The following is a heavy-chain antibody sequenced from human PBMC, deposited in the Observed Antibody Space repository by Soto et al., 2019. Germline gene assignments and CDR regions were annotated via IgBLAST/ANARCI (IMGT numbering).Heavy chain of an antibody. CDR3: ARGPIVVVPADAASRRNYFDY. CDR2: INPNSGGT. V-gene: IGHV1-2*02. Sequence: GXSGKVSCKASVYTFTGYYMHWVRQAPGQGLEWMGWINPNSGGTNYAQKFQGRVTMTRDTSISTAYMELSRLRSDDTAVYYCARGPIVVVPADAASRRNYFDYWGQGTLVTGSS. D-gene: IGHD2-2*01. J-gene: IGHJ4*02. CDR1: VYTFTGYY.